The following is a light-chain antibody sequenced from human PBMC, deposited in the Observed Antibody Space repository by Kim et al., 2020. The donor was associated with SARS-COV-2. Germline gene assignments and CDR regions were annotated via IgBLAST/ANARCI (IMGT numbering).Light chain of an antibody. CDR2: DVS. J-gene: IGLJ2*01. V-gene: IGLV2-14*01. CDR1: SSDVGGYNY. CDR3: SSYTSSSTWV. Sequence: QSVLTQPASVSGSPGQSITISCTGTSSDVGGYNYVSWYQQHPGKAPKLMIYDVSKRPSGVSNRFSGSKSGNTASLTISGLQAEDEADYYCSSYTSSSTWVFGGGTQLTVL.